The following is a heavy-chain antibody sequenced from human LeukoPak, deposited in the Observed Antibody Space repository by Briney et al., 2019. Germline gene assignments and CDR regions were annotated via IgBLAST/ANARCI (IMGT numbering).Heavy chain of an antibody. Sequence: GGSLRLSCAASGFTFSNYAMSWVRQAPGKGLGWVSAISGSGGSTYYADSVKGRFTISRDNSKNTLYLQMNSLRAEDTAVYYCAKFVRSGSYYYYYYGMDVWGQGTTVTVSS. D-gene: IGHD1-26*01. V-gene: IGHV3-23*01. CDR1: GFTFSNYA. CDR2: ISGSGGST. CDR3: AKFVRSGSYYYYYYGMDV. J-gene: IGHJ6*02.